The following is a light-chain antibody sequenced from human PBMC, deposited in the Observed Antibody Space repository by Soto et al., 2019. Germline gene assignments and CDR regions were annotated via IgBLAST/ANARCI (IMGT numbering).Light chain of an antibody. Sequence: EIVLTQSPATLSLSPGERATLSCGARQSVSSSYLAWYQQKPGLAPRLLIYDASSRATGIPDRFSGSGSGTDFTLTISRLEPEDFAVYYCQQYGSSSTWTFGQGTKVEIQ. J-gene: IGKJ1*01. CDR3: QQYGSSSTWT. V-gene: IGKV3D-20*01. CDR2: DAS. CDR1: QSVSSSY.